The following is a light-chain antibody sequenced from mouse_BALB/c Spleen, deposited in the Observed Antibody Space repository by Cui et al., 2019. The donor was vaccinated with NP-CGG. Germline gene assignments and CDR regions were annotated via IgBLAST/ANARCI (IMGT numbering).Light chain of an antibody. Sequence: HAVLTQESTLTTSPGETVTLTCQSSTGAVTTSNYANWVQEKPDHLFTGLIGGTNNRAPGVPARFSGSLIGDKAALTITGAQTEDEAIYFCALWYSNHWVFGGGTKLTVL. V-gene: IGLV1*01. CDR1: TGAVTTSNY. CDR3: ALWYSNHWV. J-gene: IGLJ1*01. CDR2: GTN.